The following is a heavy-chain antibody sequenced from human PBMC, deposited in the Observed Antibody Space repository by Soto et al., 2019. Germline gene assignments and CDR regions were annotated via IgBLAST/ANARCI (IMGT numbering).Heavy chain of an antibody. Sequence: GESLKISCKGSGYSFNTCWIGWVRQMPGKGLELVGIIYPGDSDTRYSPSFQGQVTISADKSIGTAYLQWSSLKASDTAMYYCARTAAAGKYYYGMDVWGQGATVTVSS. J-gene: IGHJ6*02. CDR1: GYSFNTCW. CDR3: ARTAAAGKYYYGMDV. CDR2: IYPGDSDT. D-gene: IGHD6-13*01. V-gene: IGHV5-51*01.